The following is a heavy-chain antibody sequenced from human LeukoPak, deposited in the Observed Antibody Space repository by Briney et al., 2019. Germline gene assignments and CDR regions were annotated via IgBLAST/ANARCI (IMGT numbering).Heavy chain of an antibody. J-gene: IGHJ4*02. Sequence: YPSETLSLTCTVSGGSISSYYWSWIRQPPGKGLEWIGCIYYSGSTNYNPSLKSRVTISVDTSKNQFSLKLSSVTAADTAVYYCARDRKSNYGDYFDYWGQGTLVTVSS. D-gene: IGHD4-17*01. V-gene: IGHV4-59*01. CDR3: ARDRKSNYGDYFDY. CDR1: GGSISSYY. CDR2: IYYSGST.